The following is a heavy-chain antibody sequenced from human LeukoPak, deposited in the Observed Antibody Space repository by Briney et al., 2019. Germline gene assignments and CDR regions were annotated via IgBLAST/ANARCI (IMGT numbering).Heavy chain of an antibody. CDR2: IYSDGST. Sequence: GGSLRLSCAASGVTVGNNYMSWVRQPPGKGLEWISVIYSDGSTYYADSVKGRFTISRDSSENTLYLQMNSLRAGDTAVYYCARDPGGGPTHGFWGQGTLVTVSS. J-gene: IGHJ4*02. CDR1: GVTVGNNY. CDR3: ARDPGGGPTHGF. D-gene: IGHD1-26*01. V-gene: IGHV3-53*05.